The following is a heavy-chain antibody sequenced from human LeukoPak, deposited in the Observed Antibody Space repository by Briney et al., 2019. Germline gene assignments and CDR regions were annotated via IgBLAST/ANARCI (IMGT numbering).Heavy chain of an antibody. CDR2: ISSSTI. V-gene: IGHV3-48*01. J-gene: IGHJ3*02. D-gene: IGHD3-3*02. Sequence: GGSLRLSCAASVFIFSSYSMNCVRQAPGKGLEWVSYISSSTISYADSVKGRFTISRDNAKNSLYLQMNSLRAEDTAIYYCARDHLYGFDIWGQGTMVTVSS. CDR1: VFIFSSYS. CDR3: ARDHLYGFDI.